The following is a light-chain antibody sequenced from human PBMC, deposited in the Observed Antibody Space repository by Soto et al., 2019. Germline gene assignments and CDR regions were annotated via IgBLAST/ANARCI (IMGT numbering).Light chain of an antibody. V-gene: IGKV3-11*01. J-gene: IGKJ2*01. CDR1: QRVPTY. CDR3: QQRSSWPRNT. CDR2: DIS. Sequence: EIVLTQFPATLSLSPGARATLSCRASQRVPTYLAWYQHKPGQAPRLLIYDISNRAPGIPARFSASGSGTDFTLTINSLEPEDSATYYCQQRSSWPRNTFGQGTKLEIK.